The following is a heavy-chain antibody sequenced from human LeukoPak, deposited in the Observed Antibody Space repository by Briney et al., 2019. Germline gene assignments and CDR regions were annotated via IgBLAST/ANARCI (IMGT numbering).Heavy chain of an antibody. CDR1: GYTFNSYG. Sequence: ASVKVSCKASGYTFNSYGITWVRQAPGQGFEWLGWITAYNGDTNYADTLQGRVTMTTDTSTSTAYMELRSLRSDDTAMYYCATKMVVVPAATIDAFDIWGQGTMVIVSS. J-gene: IGHJ3*02. CDR3: ATKMVVVPAATIDAFDI. D-gene: IGHD2-2*01. V-gene: IGHV1-18*01. CDR2: ITAYNGDT.